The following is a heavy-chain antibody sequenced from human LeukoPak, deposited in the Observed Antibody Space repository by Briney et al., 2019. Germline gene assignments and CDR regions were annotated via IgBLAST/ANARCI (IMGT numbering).Heavy chain of an antibody. V-gene: IGHV3-9*01. Sequence: PGGSLRLSCAASGFTFDDYAMHWVRQRPGKGREWVSGISSNSDAVAYADSLKGRFTISRDNAKNSLYLQMNSLRDEDTAFYYCAKDRWTIFGVSSGVGWFDPWGQGTLVSVSS. D-gene: IGHD3-3*01. CDR3: AKDRWTIFGVSSGVGWFDP. CDR2: ISSNSDAV. CDR1: GFTFDDYA. J-gene: IGHJ5*02.